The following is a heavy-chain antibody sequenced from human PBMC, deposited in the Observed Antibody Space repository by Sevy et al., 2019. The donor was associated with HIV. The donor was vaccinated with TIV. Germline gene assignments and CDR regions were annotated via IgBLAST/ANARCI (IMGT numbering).Heavy chain of an antibody. J-gene: IGHJ4*02. V-gene: IGHV4-59*01. CDR3: AGESDGYSGYDSGGYFDY. Sequence: SETLSLTCTVSGGSISSYYWSWIRQPPGKGLEWIGYIYYSGSTNYNPSLKSRVTISVDTSKNQFSLKLSPVTAADTAVYYCAGESDGYSGYDSGGYFDYWGQGTLVTVSS. D-gene: IGHD5-12*01. CDR2: IYYSGST. CDR1: GGSISSYY.